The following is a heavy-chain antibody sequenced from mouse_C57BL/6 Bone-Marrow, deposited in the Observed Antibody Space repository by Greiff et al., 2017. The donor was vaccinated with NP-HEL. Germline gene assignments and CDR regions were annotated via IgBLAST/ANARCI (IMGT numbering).Heavy chain of an antibody. V-gene: IGHV1-69*02. CDR2: IYPSDSYT. J-gene: IGHJ2*01. CDR1: GYTFTSYW. Sequence: QVQLKQPGAELVRPGASVKLSCKASGYTFTSYWINWVKQRPGQGLEWIGNIYPSDSYTNYNQKFKDKATLTVDKSSSTAYMQLSSPTSEDSAVYYCTRYGAHYFDYWGQGTTLTVSS. D-gene: IGHD1-1*02. CDR3: TRYGAHYFDY.